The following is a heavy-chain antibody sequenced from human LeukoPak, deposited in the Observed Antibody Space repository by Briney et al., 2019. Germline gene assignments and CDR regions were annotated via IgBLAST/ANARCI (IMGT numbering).Heavy chain of an antibody. D-gene: IGHD1-14*01. CDR2: LSYDGINK. CDR1: GFSYG. J-gene: IGHJ4*02. Sequence: PGGSLRLSCAASGFSYGVSWLRQAPGKGLEWVAVLSYDGINKYYSDSVKGRFTISRDNSKNTLYLQMNSLRADDTALYYCAKDRSFFQYRHLGLFDYWGQGTLVTVSS. CDR3: AKDRSFFQYRHLGLFDY. V-gene: IGHV3-30*18.